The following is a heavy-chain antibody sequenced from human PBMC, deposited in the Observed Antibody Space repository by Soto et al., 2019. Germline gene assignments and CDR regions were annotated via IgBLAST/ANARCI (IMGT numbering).Heavy chain of an antibody. V-gene: IGHV4-34*01. D-gene: IGHD2-15*01. J-gene: IGHJ6*03. CDR2: INHSGST. CDR1: GGSFSGYY. CDR3: ARARYCSGGSCYIGYYMDV. Sequence: SETLSLTCAVYGGSFSGYYWSWIRQPPGKGLEWIGEINHSGSTNYNPSLKSRVTISVDTSKNQFSLKLSSVTAADTAVYYCARARYCSGGSCYIGYYMDVWGKGTTVTVSS.